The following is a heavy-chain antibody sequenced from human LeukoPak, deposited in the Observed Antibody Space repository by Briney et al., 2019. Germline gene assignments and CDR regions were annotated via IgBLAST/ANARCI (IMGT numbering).Heavy chain of an antibody. V-gene: IGHV3-7*01. CDR1: GLTFSSYW. J-gene: IGHJ4*02. CDR3: ARVDQNWGWSIDY. D-gene: IGHD7-27*01. CDR2: IKQDGSEK. Sequence: PGGSLRLSCAASGLTFSSYWMSWVRQAPGKGLEWVANIKQDGSEKYYVDSVKGRFTISRDNAKNSLYLQMNSLRAEDTAVYYCARVDQNWGWSIDYWGQGTLVTVSS.